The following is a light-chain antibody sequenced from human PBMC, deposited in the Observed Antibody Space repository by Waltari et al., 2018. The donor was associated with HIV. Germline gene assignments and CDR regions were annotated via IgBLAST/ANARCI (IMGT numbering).Light chain of an antibody. Sequence: QSALTQPASVSGSPGQSITISCTGTSSDVGAYNFVSWYQQHPGKAPKLMIYDVSSRPSGVADRFSGSKCGNTASLTISGLQAEDEADYYCGSYTSSSTLVFGGGTKLTVL. CDR2: DVS. V-gene: IGLV2-14*03. CDR3: GSYTSSSTLV. J-gene: IGLJ3*02. CDR1: SSDVGAYNF.